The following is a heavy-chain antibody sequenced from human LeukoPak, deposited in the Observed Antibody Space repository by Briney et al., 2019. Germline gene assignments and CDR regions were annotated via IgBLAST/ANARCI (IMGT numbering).Heavy chain of an antibody. V-gene: IGHV3-23*01. Sequence: PGGSLRLSCAASGFSFSGYVMSWVRQAPGKGLEWVSVISGSGGTTYYADSVKGRLTISRDNSKDTLYLQMNSLRAEDTAVYYCAKEGAYFFDDWGQGTLVTVSS. CDR3: AKEGAYFFDD. J-gene: IGHJ4*02. D-gene: IGHD3-16*01. CDR1: GFSFSGYV. CDR2: ISGSGGTT.